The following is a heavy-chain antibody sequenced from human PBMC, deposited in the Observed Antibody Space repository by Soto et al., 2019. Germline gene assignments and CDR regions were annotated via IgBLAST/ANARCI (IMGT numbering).Heavy chain of an antibody. V-gene: IGHV3-7*04. J-gene: IGHJ3*01. CDR2: INRDGSAK. CDR1: GFALRNYL. Sequence: GGGPRPSSAASGFALRNYLMSWGRPAPVKGLEWVANINRDGSAKYYVDSVKGRFTISRDNAKNSLYLQMSSLRAEDTAVYYCATEGVPGGLDAFDVWGQGTMVTVSS. D-gene: IGHD2-2*01. CDR3: ATEGVPGGLDAFDV.